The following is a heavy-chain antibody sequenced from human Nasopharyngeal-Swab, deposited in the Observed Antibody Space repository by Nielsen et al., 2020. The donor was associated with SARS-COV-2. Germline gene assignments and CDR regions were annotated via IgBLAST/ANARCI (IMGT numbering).Heavy chain of an antibody. V-gene: IGHV4-39*01. CDR3: ARRPNCSSTSCSYYYYYMDV. J-gene: IGHJ6*03. Sequence: WIRQPPGKGLEWIGSIYYSGSTYYNPPLKGRVTISVDTSKNQFSLKLSSVTAADTAVYYCARRPNCSSTSCSYYYYYMDVWGKGTTVTVSS. CDR2: IYYSGST. D-gene: IGHD2-2*01.